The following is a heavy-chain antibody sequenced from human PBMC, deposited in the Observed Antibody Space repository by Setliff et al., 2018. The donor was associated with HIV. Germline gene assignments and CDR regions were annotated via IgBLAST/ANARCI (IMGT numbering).Heavy chain of an antibody. CDR2: ISAYNGNT. CDR3: ARVPSGAAGLVRAGFYF. J-gene: IGHJ4*01. D-gene: IGHD6-25*01. Sequence: ASVKISCKASGYTFTSYGISWVRQAPGRGLEWMGWISAYNGNTNYAQKFQDRVTVTTDTSTNTTYMELRGLRSDDTATYYCARVPSGAAGLVRAGFYFWGQGTLVTVSS. V-gene: IGHV1-18*01. CDR1: GYTFTSYG.